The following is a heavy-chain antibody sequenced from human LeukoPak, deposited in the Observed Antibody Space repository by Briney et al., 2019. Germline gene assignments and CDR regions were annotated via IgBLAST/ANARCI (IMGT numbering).Heavy chain of an antibody. CDR3: ARDRGGSYSAIDY. CDR1: GLTFSSYG. J-gene: IGHJ4*02. V-gene: IGHV3-33*01. CDR2: IWYDGSNK. D-gene: IGHD1-26*01. Sequence: GGSLRLSCAASGLTFSSYGMHWVRQAPGKGLEWVAVIWYDGSNKYYADSVKGRFTISRDNSKNTLYLQMNSLRAEDTAVYYCARDRGGSYSAIDYWGQGTLVTVSS.